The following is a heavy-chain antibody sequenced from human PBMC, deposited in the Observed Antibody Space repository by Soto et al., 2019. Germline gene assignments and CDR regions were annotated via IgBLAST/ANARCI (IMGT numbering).Heavy chain of an antibody. Sequence: QVQLVQSGAEVKKPGASVKVSCKASGYIFTSYGITWVRQAPGQGLEWMGWISAYNGNTNYAQKLQGRVTMTPDTSTSTAYMELRSLRSDDTAVYYCARDIVATIDKNWCDPWGQGTLVTVSS. CDR1: GYIFTSYG. CDR3: ARDIVATIDKNWCDP. CDR2: ISAYNGNT. J-gene: IGHJ5*02. V-gene: IGHV1-18*01. D-gene: IGHD5-12*01.